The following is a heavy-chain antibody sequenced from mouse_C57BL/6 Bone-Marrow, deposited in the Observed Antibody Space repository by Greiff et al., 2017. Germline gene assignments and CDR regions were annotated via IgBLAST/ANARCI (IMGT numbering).Heavy chain of an antibody. V-gene: IGHV5-15*01. Sequence: DVKLVESGGGLVQPGGSLKLSCAASGFTFSDYGMAWVRQAPRKGPEWVAFISNLAYSIYYADTVTGRFTISRENAKTTLYLEMSSLRSEDTAMYYCARLRYYYGSSYFDYWGQGTTLTVSS. CDR1: GFTFSDYG. J-gene: IGHJ2*01. CDR3: ARLRYYYGSSYFDY. D-gene: IGHD1-1*01. CDR2: ISNLAYSI.